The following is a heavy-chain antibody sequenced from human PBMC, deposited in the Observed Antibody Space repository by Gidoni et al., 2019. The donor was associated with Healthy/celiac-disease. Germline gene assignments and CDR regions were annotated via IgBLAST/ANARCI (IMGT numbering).Heavy chain of an antibody. CDR3: ARAWGYYDSSGYMTGIMNY. CDR2: INAGNGNT. Sequence: QVQLVQSGAEVKKPGASVKVSCKASGYTFTSYAMHWVRQAPGQRLEWMGWINAGNGNTKDSQKFQGRVTITRDTSASTAYMELSSLRSEDTAVYYCARAWGYYDSSGYMTGIMNYWGQGTLVTVSS. D-gene: IGHD3-22*01. J-gene: IGHJ4*02. CDR1: GYTFTSYA. V-gene: IGHV1-3*01.